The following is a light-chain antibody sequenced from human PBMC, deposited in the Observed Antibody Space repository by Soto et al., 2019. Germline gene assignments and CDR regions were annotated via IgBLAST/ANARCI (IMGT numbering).Light chain of an antibody. Sequence: QSVVTEQPSVSGAPGQRVTISCTGSSSNIGAGYDVHWYQQLPGTAPKLLIYGNSNRPSGVPDRFSGSKSGTSASLAITGLQAEDEADYYCQSYDSSLSGSWGFGGGTKVTVL. CDR1: SSNIGAGYD. CDR3: QSYDSSLSGSWG. CDR2: GNS. J-gene: IGLJ3*02. V-gene: IGLV1-40*02.